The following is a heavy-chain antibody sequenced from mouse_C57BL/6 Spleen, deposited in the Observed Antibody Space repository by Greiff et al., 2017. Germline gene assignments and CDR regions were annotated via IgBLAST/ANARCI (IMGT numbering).Heavy chain of an antibody. Sequence: QVQLQQPGAELVRPGSSVKLSCKASGYTFTSYWMHWVKQRPIQGLEWIGNIDPSDSETHYNQKFKDKATLTVDKSSITAYMQLSSLTSEDSAVYYCARSVTTVVATPYFDYWGQGTTLTVSS. D-gene: IGHD1-1*01. CDR2: IDPSDSET. J-gene: IGHJ2*01. CDR3: ARSVTTVVATPYFDY. CDR1: GYTFTSYW. V-gene: IGHV1-52*01.